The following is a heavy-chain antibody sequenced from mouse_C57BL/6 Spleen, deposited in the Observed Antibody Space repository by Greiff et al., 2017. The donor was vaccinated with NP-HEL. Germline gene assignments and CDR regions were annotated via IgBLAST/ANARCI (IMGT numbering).Heavy chain of an antibody. V-gene: IGHV1-69*01. J-gene: IGHJ4*01. CDR1: GYTFTSYW. D-gene: IGHD2-3*01. CDR2: IDPSDSYT. CDR3: ARGGDGWAMDY. Sequence: QVQLKQPGAELVMPGASVKLSCKASGYTFTSYWMHWVKQRPGQGLEWIGEIDPSDSYTKYNQKFKGKSTLTVDKSSSTAYMQLSSLTSEDSAVYYCARGGDGWAMDYWGQGTSVTVSS.